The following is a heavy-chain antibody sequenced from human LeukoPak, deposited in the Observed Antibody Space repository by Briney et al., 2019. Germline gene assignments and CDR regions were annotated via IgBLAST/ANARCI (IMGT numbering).Heavy chain of an antibody. CDR3: AKADYGDQPPVFDY. D-gene: IGHD4-17*01. V-gene: IGHV3-23*01. Sequence: PGGSLRLSCAASGFTFSSSAMRWVRQAPGKGLEWVSSISGSGGTTYYADSVKGRSTISRDNSKNTLYLQMNSLRVEDTAVYYCAKADYGDQPPVFDYWGQGTLVTVSS. CDR2: ISGSGGTT. CDR1: GFTFSSSA. J-gene: IGHJ4*02.